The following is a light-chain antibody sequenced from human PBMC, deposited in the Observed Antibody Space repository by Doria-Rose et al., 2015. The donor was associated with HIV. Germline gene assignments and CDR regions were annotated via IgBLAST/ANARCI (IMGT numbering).Light chain of an antibody. V-gene: IGKV4-1*01. J-gene: IGKJ3*01. Sequence: DIQVTQSPESLGMSLGERATLNCKSNQSLLYTSKNYLAWYQQKPVQPPKLLIYWASTRQSGVAARFSGSGSGTDFTLTIISLEAEDVAVDYCQQYYDTPSFGPGTTVDIK. CDR1: QSLLYTSKNY. CDR3: QQYYDTPS. CDR2: WAS.